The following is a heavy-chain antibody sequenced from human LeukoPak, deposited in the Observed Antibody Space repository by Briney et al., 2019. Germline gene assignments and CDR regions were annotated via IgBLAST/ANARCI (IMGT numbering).Heavy chain of an antibody. CDR3: AKDPFDY. CDR1: GFTFSSYG. V-gene: IGHV3-30*18. CDR2: ISYDGSNK. Sequence: PGRSLRLSCAASGFTFSSYGMHWVRQAPGKGLEWVAVISYDGSNKFYADSVKGRFTISRDNSKNTLSLQMNSLRGEDTAVYYCAKDPFDYWGQGTLVTVPS. J-gene: IGHJ4*02.